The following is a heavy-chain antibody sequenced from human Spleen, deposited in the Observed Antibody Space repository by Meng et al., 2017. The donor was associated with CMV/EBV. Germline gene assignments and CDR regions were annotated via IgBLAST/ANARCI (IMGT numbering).Heavy chain of an antibody. D-gene: IGHD3-3*01. CDR3: AKGPAWDDFWSGLVDY. J-gene: IGHJ4*02. CDR1: GFTFSSYS. V-gene: IGHV3-30*02. Sequence: GESLKISCAASGFTFSSYSMNWVRQAPGKGLEWVAFIRYDGSNKYYADSVKGRFTISRDNSKYTLYLQMNSLRAEDTAVYYCAKGPAWDDFWSGLVDYWGQGTLVTVSS. CDR2: IRYDGSNK.